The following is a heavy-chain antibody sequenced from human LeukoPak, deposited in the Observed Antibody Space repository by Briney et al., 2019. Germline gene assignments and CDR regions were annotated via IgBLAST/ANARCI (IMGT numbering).Heavy chain of an antibody. CDR2: ISHDGSKK. CDR1: GFTFSNAW. Sequence: GGSLRLSCAASGFTFSNAWMSWVRQAPGKGLEWVAVISHDGSKKYYADSVKGRFTISRDNSKNTVYLQMNSLRGVDTAVYYCAKDGDRILDYWGQGTLVTVSS. V-gene: IGHV3-30*18. D-gene: IGHD3-16*02. J-gene: IGHJ4*02. CDR3: AKDGDRILDY.